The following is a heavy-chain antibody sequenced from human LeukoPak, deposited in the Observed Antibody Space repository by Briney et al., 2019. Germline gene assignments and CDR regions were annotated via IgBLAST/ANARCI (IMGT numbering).Heavy chain of an antibody. CDR1: GYTFTSYG. D-gene: IGHD3-10*01. Sequence: ASAKVSCKASGYTFTSYGISWVRQAPGQELEWMGWISAYNGNTNYAQKLQGRVTMTTDTSTSTAYMELRSLRSDDTAVYYCARSRFGEFHFDYWGQGTLVTVSS. CDR2: ISAYNGNT. V-gene: IGHV1-18*04. J-gene: IGHJ4*02. CDR3: ARSRFGEFHFDY.